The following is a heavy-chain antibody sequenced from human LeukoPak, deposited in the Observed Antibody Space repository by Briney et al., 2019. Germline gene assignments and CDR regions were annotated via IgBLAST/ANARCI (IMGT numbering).Heavy chain of an antibody. J-gene: IGHJ5*02. CDR3: ARDVLTGYSNWFDP. Sequence: SETLSLTCTVSGYSIISGYYWGWIRQLPGKGLEWIGSTHRSGSTYYNPSLKSRVIISADTSKNQISLKLSNVTAVDTAVYYCARDVLTGYSNWFDPWGQGTLVTVSS. CDR1: GYSIISGYY. D-gene: IGHD3-9*01. CDR2: THRSGST. V-gene: IGHV4-38-2*02.